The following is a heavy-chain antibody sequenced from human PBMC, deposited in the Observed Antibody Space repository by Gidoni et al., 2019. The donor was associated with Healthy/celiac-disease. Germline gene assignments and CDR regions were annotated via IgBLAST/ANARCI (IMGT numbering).Heavy chain of an antibody. D-gene: IGHD3-9*01. CDR2: TYYGSKWYK. CDR1: GDSVFRTSAA. V-gene: IGHV6-1*01. Sequence: QVQLQPSGPGLVKPSQTLSLTCAISGDSVFRTSAAWNWIRQSPSRGLEWLGRTYYGSKWYKDYAVSVKSRRTINPDTSKNQFSLQLNSVTPEDTAVYYCARDADYDILTGYPPGAFDIWGQGTMVTVSS. J-gene: IGHJ3*02. CDR3: ARDADYDILTGYPPGAFDI.